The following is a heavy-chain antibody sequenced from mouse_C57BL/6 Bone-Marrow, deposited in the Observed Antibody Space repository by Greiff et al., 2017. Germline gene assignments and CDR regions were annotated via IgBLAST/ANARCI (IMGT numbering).Heavy chain of an antibody. CDR3: GRRCAY. CDR2: INPGSGGT. J-gene: IGHJ3*01. CDR1: GYAFTNYL. V-gene: IGHV1-54*01. Sequence: VQLQQSGAELVRPGTSVKVSCKASGYAFTNYLIEWVKQRPGQGLEWIGVINPGSGGTNYNEKFKGKATLTADKSASTAYMQLSSLTSEDSAVYFCGRRCAYWGQGTLVTVSA.